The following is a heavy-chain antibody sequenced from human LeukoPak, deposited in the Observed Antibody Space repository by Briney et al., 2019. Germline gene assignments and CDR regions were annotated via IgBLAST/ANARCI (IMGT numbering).Heavy chain of an antibody. Sequence: GGSLRLSCSLSGFPYNKCAMHWVRQAPAKGRAVVGGITNYWATTVYAHYAKARFTITRDNSKNTQYLQMSSLRAEDTAMYYCVRGLYGLGWDYWGQGTLVTVSS. V-gene: IGHV3-64D*08. J-gene: IGHJ4*02. CDR2: ITNYWATT. D-gene: IGHD3-10*01. CDR3: VRGLYGLGWDY. CDR1: GFPYNKCA.